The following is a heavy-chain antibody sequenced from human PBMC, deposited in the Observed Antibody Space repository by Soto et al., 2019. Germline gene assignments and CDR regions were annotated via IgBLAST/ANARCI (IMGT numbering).Heavy chain of an antibody. Sequence: PGGSLRLSCAASGFTFSSYAMSWVRQAPGKGLEWVSAISGSGGSTYYADSVKGRFTISRDNSKNTLYLQMNSLRAEDTAVYYCAKAGYYGSDRGYYFDYWGQGTLVTVSS. J-gene: IGHJ4*02. CDR3: AKAGYYGSDRGYYFDY. CDR2: ISGSGGST. V-gene: IGHV3-23*01. D-gene: IGHD3-10*01. CDR1: GFTFSSYA.